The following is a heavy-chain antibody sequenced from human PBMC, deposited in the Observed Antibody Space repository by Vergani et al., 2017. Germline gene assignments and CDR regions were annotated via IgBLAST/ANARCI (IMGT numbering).Heavy chain of an antibody. D-gene: IGHD6-6*01. J-gene: IGHJ6*02. CDR1: GGTFSSYT. CDR3: ASGYSSSSGYYYYGMDV. CDR2: IIPILGIA. Sequence: QVQLVQSGAEVKKPGSSVKVSCKASGGTFSSYTISWVRQAPGQGLEWMGRIIPILGIANYAQKFQGRVTITADKSTSTAYMELSSLRSEDTAVYYCASGYSSSSGYYYYGMDVWGQGTTVTVSS. V-gene: IGHV1-69*02.